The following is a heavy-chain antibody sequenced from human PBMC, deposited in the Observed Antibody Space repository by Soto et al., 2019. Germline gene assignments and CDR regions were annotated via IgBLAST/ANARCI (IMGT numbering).Heavy chain of an antibody. Sequence: ASVKVSCKASGYTFTSYDINWVRQATGQGLEWMGWMNPNSGNTGYAQKFQGRVTMTRNTSISTAYMELSSLRSEDTAVYYCARVVVVTAADVKSYYYYYYMDVWGKGTTVTVSS. V-gene: IGHV1-8*01. CDR2: MNPNSGNT. D-gene: IGHD2-2*01. CDR3: ARVVVVTAADVKSYYYYYYMDV. CDR1: GYTFTSYD. J-gene: IGHJ6*03.